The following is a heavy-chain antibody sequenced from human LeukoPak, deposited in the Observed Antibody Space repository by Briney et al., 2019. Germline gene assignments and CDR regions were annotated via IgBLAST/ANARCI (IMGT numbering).Heavy chain of an antibody. CDR1: GFTFSSYW. V-gene: IGHV3-74*01. CDR2: INSGGRST. CDR3: ARDQLYCSGGICYFDY. D-gene: IGHD2-15*01. Sequence: GGSLRLSCAASGFTFSSYWMHWVRQAPGKGLVWVSRINSGGRSTSSADSVKGRFTISRDNAKNTLYLQMNSLRTEDTAVYYCARDQLYCSGGICYFDYWGQGTLVTVSS. J-gene: IGHJ4*02.